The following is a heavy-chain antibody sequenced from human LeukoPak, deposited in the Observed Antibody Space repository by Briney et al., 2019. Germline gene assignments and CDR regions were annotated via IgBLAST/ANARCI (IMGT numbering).Heavy chain of an antibody. Sequence: QAGGSLRLSCAASGFTFRSYAMHWVRQAPGKGLEWVAVISDDGSRQHYADFLEGRFTISRDNSKNTVSLQMSSLTSEDTAVYYCARPFIAVAGTGDYWGQGTLVTVSS. V-gene: IGHV3-30*15. J-gene: IGHJ4*02. CDR3: ARPFIAVAGTGDY. CDR1: GFTFRSYA. D-gene: IGHD6-19*01. CDR2: ISDDGSRQ.